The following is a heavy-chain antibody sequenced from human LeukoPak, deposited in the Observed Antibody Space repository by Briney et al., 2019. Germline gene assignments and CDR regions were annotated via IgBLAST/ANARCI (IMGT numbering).Heavy chain of an antibody. Sequence: GGSLRLSCAASGFTFSSYWMNWARQAPGKGLEWVSAISGSGDSTYYADSVKGRFTISRDNSKNTLYLQMNSLRAEDTAVYYCAKDQIQLWIVDYWGQGTLVTVSS. J-gene: IGHJ4*02. CDR1: GFTFSSYW. CDR2: ISGSGDST. CDR3: AKDQIQLWIVDY. V-gene: IGHV3-23*01. D-gene: IGHD5-18*01.